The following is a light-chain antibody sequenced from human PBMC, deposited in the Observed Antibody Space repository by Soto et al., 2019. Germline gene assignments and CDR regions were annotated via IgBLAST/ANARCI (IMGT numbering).Light chain of an antibody. CDR1: QTISKW. CDR2: DAS. CDR3: QQYTGYPQWK. V-gene: IGKV1-5*01. J-gene: IGKJ3*01. Sequence: EIPQNQSQSTLSAAIIDRVKITCGASQTISKWLAWYQQKPGQAPKLLIYDASTLESGVPSRFSGSGSGTDFSLTISSLQPVDFATYYCQQYTGYPQWKFGPGTNGYQ.